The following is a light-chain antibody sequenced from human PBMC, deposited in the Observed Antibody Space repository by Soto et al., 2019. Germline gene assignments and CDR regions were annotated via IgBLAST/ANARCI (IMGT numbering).Light chain of an antibody. CDR2: KAS. Sequence: DIQMTQSPSTLSASIGDRVTITCRASQSISNLFAWYQQKPGKAPNLLIYKASNLESGVPSRFSGSGSGTVFTLTISSLQPEDSATYYCQQYSRAPLTFGGGTKVECK. CDR1: QSISNL. J-gene: IGKJ4*01. V-gene: IGKV1-5*03. CDR3: QQYSRAPLT.